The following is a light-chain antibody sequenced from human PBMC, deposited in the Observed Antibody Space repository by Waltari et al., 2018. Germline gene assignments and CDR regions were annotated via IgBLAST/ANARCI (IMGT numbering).Light chain of an antibody. Sequence: QAGLTQPPSVSKGLRQTATLTCTGNNNNVGYEGATWLQQHQGHPPKLLFYRNNNRPSGISERFSASRSGSTASLTMTGLQTEDEADYYCSAWDSSLSAWVFGGGTKLTVL. CDR1: NNNVGYEG. CDR2: RNN. CDR3: SAWDSSLSAWV. V-gene: IGLV10-54*04. J-gene: IGLJ3*02.